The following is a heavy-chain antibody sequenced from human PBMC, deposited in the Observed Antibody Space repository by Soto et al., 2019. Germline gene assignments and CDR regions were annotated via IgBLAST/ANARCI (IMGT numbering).Heavy chain of an antibody. D-gene: IGHD6-13*01. J-gene: IGHJ5*02. CDR1: GYTFTSYG. CDR2: ISAYNGNT. Sequence: QVQLVQSGAEVKKPGASVKVSCKASGYTFTSYGISWVRQAPGQGLEWMGWISAYNGNTNYAQKLQGRVTLTTDTTTSTAYKELRSLRSDDTAVYYCARARRQQLNWFDPWFQGTLVTVSS. CDR3: ARARRQQLNWFDP. V-gene: IGHV1-18*01.